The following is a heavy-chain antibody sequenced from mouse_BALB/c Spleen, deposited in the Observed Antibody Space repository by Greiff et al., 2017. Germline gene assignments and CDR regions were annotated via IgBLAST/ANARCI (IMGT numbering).Heavy chain of an antibody. J-gene: IGHJ4*01. Sequence: QVQLQQSGAELARPGASVKMSCKASGYTFTSYTMHWVKQRPGQGLEWIGYINPSSGYTNYNQKFKDKATLTADKPSSTAYMQLSSLTSEDSAVYYCARSPYYDYDVGAMDYWGQGTSVTVSS. CDR2: INPSSGYT. CDR1: GYTFTSYT. V-gene: IGHV1-4*01. CDR3: ARSPYYDYDVGAMDY. D-gene: IGHD2-4*01.